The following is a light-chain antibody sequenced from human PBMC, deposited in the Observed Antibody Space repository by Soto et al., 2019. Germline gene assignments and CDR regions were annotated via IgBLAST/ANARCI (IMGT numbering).Light chain of an antibody. CDR3: QQYNSYSGT. CDR1: QSISGW. V-gene: IGKV1-5*01. CDR2: DAS. Sequence: EIQMTQSPSTLSASVGDRVTITCRASQSISGWLAWYQQKPGKAPKLLIYDASSLESGVPSRFSGSGSGTEFTLTISSLQPDDFATYYCQQYNSYSGTFGQGTKVDI. J-gene: IGKJ1*01.